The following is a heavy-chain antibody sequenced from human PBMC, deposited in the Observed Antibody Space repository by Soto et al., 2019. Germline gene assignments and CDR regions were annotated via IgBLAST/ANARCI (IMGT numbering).Heavy chain of an antibody. CDR1: GGTFSSYA. CDR3: ARSQGGSSSLDIYYYYYGMDV. CDR2: IIPIFGTA. D-gene: IGHD2-15*01. V-gene: IGHV1-69*01. J-gene: IGHJ6*02. Sequence: QVQLVQSGAEVKKPGSSVKVSCKAPGGTFSSYAISWVRQAPGQGLEWMGGIIPIFGTANYAQKFQGRVTTTADESTSTGYMELSSLRSEDTAVYYCARSQGGSSSLDIYYYYYGMDVWGQGTTVTVSS.